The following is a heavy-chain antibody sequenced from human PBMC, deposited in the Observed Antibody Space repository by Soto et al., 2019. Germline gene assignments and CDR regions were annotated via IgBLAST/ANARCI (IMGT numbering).Heavy chain of an antibody. CDR1: GYTFTGCY. V-gene: IGHV1-2*04. Sequence: ASVKVSCKASGYTFTGCYMHWVRQAPGQGLEWMGWINPNSGGTNYAQKFQGWVTMTRDTSISTAYMELSRLRSDDTAVYYCARGEVVPAATITYYYYYGMDVWGQGTTVTVSS. CDR2: INPNSGGT. J-gene: IGHJ6*02. D-gene: IGHD2-2*01. CDR3: ARGEVVPAATITYYYYYGMDV.